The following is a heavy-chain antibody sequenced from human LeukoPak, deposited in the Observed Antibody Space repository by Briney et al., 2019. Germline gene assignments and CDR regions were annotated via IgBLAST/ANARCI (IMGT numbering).Heavy chain of an antibody. CDR2: VSSSGSTI. CDR3: ARAFFYGSGSYSVSYFDY. D-gene: IGHD3-10*01. Sequence: GGSLRLSCAASGFTFSSYEMNWVRQAPGKGLEWVSYVSSSGSTIYYADSVKGRFTISRDNAKNSLYLQMNSLRAEDTAVYYCARAFFYGSGSYSVSYFDYWGPGTLVTVSS. CDR1: GFTFSSYE. V-gene: IGHV3-48*03. J-gene: IGHJ4*02.